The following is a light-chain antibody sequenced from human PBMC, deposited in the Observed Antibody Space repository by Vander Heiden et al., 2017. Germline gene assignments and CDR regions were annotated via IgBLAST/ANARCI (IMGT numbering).Light chain of an antibody. J-gene: IGKJ2*01. CDR1: QSISDW. Sequence: DIQMTQSPSTLSASVGDRVTITCRASQSISDWVAWYQQKPGKAPKLLIYRASNLETGVPSRFSGSGSGTEFTLTISSLQPDDFATYYCQQHNNYSAYTFGQGTKLEIK. CDR2: RAS. CDR3: QQHNNYSAYT. V-gene: IGKV1-5*03.